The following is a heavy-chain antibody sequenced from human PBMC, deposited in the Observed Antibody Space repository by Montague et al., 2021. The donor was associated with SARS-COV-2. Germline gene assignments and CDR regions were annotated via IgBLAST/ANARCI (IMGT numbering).Heavy chain of an antibody. CDR1: GFIFKTHN. CDR3: AREGGHYDSSGYYRAAFDL. V-gene: IGHV3-48*02. CDR2: ITSRSGAS. D-gene: IGHD3-22*01. Sequence: SLRLSCAASGFIFKTHNTNWVRQTPGKGLEWVAYITSRSGASFYADSVKGRFTISRGNAKNSLYLQMSSLRDEDTAVYYCAREGGHYDSSGYYRAAFDLWGQGTMVTVSS. J-gene: IGHJ3*01.